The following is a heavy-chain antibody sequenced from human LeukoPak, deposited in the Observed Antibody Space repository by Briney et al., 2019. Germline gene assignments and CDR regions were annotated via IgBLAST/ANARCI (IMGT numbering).Heavy chain of an antibody. J-gene: IGHJ4*02. D-gene: IGHD6-13*01. CDR2: SSGSTL. Sequence: SSGSTLSYADSVKGRFTISRDNAKNSLYLQMNSLRAEDTAVYYCARDRSSSVVAAAGTSGYWGQGTLVTVSS. CDR3: ARDRSSSVVAAAGTSGY. V-gene: IGHV3-11*01.